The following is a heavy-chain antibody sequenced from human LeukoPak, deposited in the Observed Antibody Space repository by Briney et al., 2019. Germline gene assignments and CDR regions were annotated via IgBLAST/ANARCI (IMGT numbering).Heavy chain of an antibody. Sequence: PGGSLRLSCAASGFTFSSYEMNWVRQAPGKGLEGVSCISSGGSTIYYADSVKGRFTISRDNAKNSLYLQLNSLRAEDTAVYYCARGLRYYDSSGYPYWGQGTLVTVSS. CDR1: GFTFSSYE. V-gene: IGHV3-48*03. J-gene: IGHJ4*02. D-gene: IGHD3-22*01. CDR2: ISSGGSTI. CDR3: ARGLRYYDSSGYPY.